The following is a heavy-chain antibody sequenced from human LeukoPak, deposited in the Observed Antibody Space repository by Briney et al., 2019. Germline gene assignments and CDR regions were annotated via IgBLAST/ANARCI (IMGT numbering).Heavy chain of an antibody. V-gene: IGHV1-69*04. CDR2: IIPILGIA. CDR3: ARSPIVGAGMDV. CDR1: GGTFSSYA. J-gene: IGHJ6*02. Sequence: GASVKVSCKASGGTFSSYAISRVRQAPGQGLEWMGRIIPILGIANYAQKFQGRVTITADKSTSTAYMELSSLRSEDTAVYYCARSPIVGAGMDVWGQGTTVTVSS. D-gene: IGHD1-26*01.